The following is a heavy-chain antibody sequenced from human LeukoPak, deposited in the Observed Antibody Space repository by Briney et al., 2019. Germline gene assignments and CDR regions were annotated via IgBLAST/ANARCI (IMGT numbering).Heavy chain of an antibody. CDR2: IYYSGST. D-gene: IGHD5-24*01. J-gene: IGHJ3*02. Sequence: SQTLSLTRTVSGGSISSGGYYWSWIRQHPGKGLEWIGYIYYSGSTYYNPSLKSRVTISVDTSKNQFSLKLSSVTAADTAVYYCARVAEMATTQGDPYAFDIWGQGTMVTVSS. CDR3: ARVAEMATTQGDPYAFDI. V-gene: IGHV4-31*03. CDR1: GGSISSGGYY.